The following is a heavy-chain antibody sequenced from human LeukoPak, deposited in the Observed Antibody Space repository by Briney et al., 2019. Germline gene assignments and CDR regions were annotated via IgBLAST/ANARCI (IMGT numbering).Heavy chain of an antibody. D-gene: IGHD5-12*01. CDR2: ISSDAFST. Sequence: GGSLRLSCAASGFAFGSYAMSWVRQAPGKGLEWVSAISSDAFSTYYADSVKGRFTISRDNSKNTLYLQMNSLRSDDTAVYYCAKGGGSDFFDYWGQGTLVTVSS. CDR1: GFAFGSYA. CDR3: AKGGGSDFFDY. V-gene: IGHV3-23*01. J-gene: IGHJ4*02.